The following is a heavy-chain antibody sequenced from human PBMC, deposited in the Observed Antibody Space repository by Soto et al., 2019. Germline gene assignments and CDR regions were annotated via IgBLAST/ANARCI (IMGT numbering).Heavy chain of an antibody. CDR3: EKVRGSYSNGVKSGSLEYGMDV. CDR2: ISWNTGSI. D-gene: IGHD2-8*01. Sequence: GGSLRLSCAGSGFTFDDFAMHWVRQAPGKGLEWVSGISWNTGSIGYANSVKGRFIISRDNAKNSLYLQMNSLRPEDTALYYCEKVRGSYSNGVKSGSLEYGMDVRGQGHTVTVSS. CDR1: GFTFDDFA. V-gene: IGHV3-9*01. J-gene: IGHJ6*02.